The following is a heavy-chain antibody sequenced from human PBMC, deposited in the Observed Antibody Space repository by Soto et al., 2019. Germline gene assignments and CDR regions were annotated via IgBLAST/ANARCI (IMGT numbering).Heavy chain of an antibody. J-gene: IGHJ4*02. Sequence: SETLSLTCTVSGDSISSYYWSWIRQPPGKGLEWIGYIHYSGSTNYNPSLKSRVTISVDTSKNQFSLRLSSVTAADTAVYYCARHETLNGDYDYWGQGTLVTVAS. CDR3: ARHETLNGDYDY. CDR1: GDSISSYY. V-gene: IGHV4-59*08. CDR2: IHYSGST. D-gene: IGHD4-17*01.